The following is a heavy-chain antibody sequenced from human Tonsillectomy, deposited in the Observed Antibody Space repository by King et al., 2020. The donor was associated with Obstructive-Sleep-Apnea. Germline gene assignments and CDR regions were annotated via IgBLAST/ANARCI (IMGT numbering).Heavy chain of an antibody. V-gene: IGHV3-30*04. D-gene: IGHD2-21*01. J-gene: IGHJ4*02. Sequence: VQLVESGGGVVQPGRSLRLSCVASGFTFSSYPMHWVRQGPGKGLEWVAVLSYDGSNKYYADSVKGRFTISRDNSKNTLYLQMNSLRSEDTAVYYCARNPGGDYGGVFDSWGQGTLVTVSS. CDR1: GFTFSSYP. CDR3: ARNPGGDYGGVFDS. CDR2: LSYDGSNK.